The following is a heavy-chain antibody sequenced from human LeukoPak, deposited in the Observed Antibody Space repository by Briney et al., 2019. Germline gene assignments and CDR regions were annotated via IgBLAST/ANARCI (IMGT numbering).Heavy chain of an antibody. Sequence: GGSLRLSCAASGFTFSSYAMSWVRQAPGKGLEWVSAISGSGGSTYYADSVKGRFTISRDNSKNTLYLQMNSLRAEDTAVYYCAKGPRRWFGELYFDYWGQGTLVTVSS. CDR3: AKGPRRWFGELYFDY. J-gene: IGHJ4*02. CDR1: GFTFSSYA. V-gene: IGHV3-23*01. CDR2: ISGSGGST. D-gene: IGHD3-10*01.